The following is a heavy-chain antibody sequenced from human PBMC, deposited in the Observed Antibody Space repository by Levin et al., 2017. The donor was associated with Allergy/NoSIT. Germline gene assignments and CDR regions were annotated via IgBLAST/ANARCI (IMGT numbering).Heavy chain of an antibody. CDR3: ARRFCSGDICDSGAHGMDV. V-gene: IGHV4-59*08. Sequence: PSETLSLTCTVSGASISSYYWSWIRQPPGKGLEWIGYIYNSGSTKYNPSLKSRVTISVDTSKNQFSLKLNSVTAADTAVYYCARRFCSGDICDSGAHGMDVWGQGTTVTVSS. D-gene: IGHD2-15*01. CDR1: GASISSYY. J-gene: IGHJ6*02. CDR2: IYNSGST.